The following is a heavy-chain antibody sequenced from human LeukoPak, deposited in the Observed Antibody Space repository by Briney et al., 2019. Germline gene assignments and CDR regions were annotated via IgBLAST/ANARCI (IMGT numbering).Heavy chain of an antibody. CDR1: GFTFSSYS. V-gene: IGHV3-21*01. CDR2: ISSSSSYI. J-gene: IGHJ3*02. Sequence: GGSLRLSCAASGFTFSSYSMNWVRQAPGKGLEWVSSISSSSSYIYYADSVKGRFTISRDNAKNSLYLQMNSLRAEDTAVYYCARDKADGSGSVPGAFDIWGQGTMVTVSS. D-gene: IGHD3-10*01. CDR3: ARDKADGSGSVPGAFDI.